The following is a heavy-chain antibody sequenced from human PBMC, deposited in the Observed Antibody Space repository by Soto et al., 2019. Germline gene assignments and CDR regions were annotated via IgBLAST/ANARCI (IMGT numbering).Heavy chain of an antibody. V-gene: IGHV1-69*01. CDR2: IIPIFGTA. J-gene: IGHJ4*02. Sequence: QVQLVQSGAEVKKPGSSVKVSCKASGGTFSSYAISWVRQAPGQGLEWMVGIIPIFGTANYAQKFQGRVTITADESTSTAYMELSSLRSEDTAVYYCARLGYDSSGYYYFSGYYFDYWGQGTLVTVSS. CDR1: GGTFSSYA. CDR3: ARLGYDSSGYYYFSGYYFDY. D-gene: IGHD3-22*01.